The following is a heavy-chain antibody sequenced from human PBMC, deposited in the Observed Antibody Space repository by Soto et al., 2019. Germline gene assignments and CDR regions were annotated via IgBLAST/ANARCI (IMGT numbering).Heavy chain of an antibody. V-gene: IGHV3-23*01. Sequence: EVQLLESGGGLVQPGGSLRLSCAASGFIFSSYAMSWVRQAPGKGLEWVAAISGSGGSTYNADSVKDRFTISGDNSKNTLYLQVNSLRAEDTTVYYCARRHSGWYFDYWGQGTLVTVSS. D-gene: IGHD6-19*01. J-gene: IGHJ4*02. CDR3: ARRHSGWYFDY. CDR2: ISGSGGST. CDR1: GFIFSSYA.